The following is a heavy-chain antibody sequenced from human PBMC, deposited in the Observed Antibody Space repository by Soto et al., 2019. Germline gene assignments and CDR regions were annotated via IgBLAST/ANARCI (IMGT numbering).Heavy chain of an antibody. CDR3: SSLGMGVHQSYDY. Sequence: QLQLQESGPGLVKPSETLHLTCAVSGGSISSPNYYWGWIRQPPGKGLEWIGSIYYSGNTYYNPSLKKRVTISINTSQNQFSLKLTSVTAADTAGFYCSSLGMGVHQSYDYWGQGSLVTVSS. CDR2: IYYSGNT. J-gene: IGHJ4*02. CDR1: GGSISSPNYY. D-gene: IGHD1-26*01. V-gene: IGHV4-39*01.